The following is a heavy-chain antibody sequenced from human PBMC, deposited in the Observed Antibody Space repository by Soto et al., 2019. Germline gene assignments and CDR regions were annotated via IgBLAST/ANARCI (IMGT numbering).Heavy chain of an antibody. Sequence: QVQLQESGPGLVKPSETLSLTCTVSGGSVSSGNQYWSWIRQPPGKGLEWIGYIYNSGNTDYNPSLKSRVSISVDTSKNQFALNLSSVTAADTAMYLCASGSSVSAYIDSWGQGTLVTVSS. CDR2: IYNSGNT. J-gene: IGHJ4*02. D-gene: IGHD6-13*01. CDR1: GGSVSSGNQY. V-gene: IGHV4-61*01. CDR3: ASGSSVSAYIDS.